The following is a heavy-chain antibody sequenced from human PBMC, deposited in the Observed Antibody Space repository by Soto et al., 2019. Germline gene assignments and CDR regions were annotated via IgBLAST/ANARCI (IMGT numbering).Heavy chain of an antibody. D-gene: IGHD3-22*01. Sequence: PGGSLRLSCAASGFTFSNAWMNWVRQAPGKGLEWVGRIKSKTDGGTTDYAAPVKDRFTISRDDSKNTLYLQMNSLKTEDTAVYYCTTEYTYYYDSSGYYPFGYWGQGTLVTVSS. V-gene: IGHV3-15*07. J-gene: IGHJ4*02. CDR3: TTEYTYYYDSSGYYPFGY. CDR1: GFTFSNAW. CDR2: IKSKTDGGTT.